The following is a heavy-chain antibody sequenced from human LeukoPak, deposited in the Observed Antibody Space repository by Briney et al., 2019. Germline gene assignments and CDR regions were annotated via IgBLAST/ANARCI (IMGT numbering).Heavy chain of an antibody. D-gene: IGHD3-3*01. CDR1: GGTFSSYA. Sequence: GASVKVSCKASGGTFSSYAISWVRQAPGQGLEWMGRIIPIFGIANYAQKFRGRVTITADKSTSTAYMELSSLRSEDTAVYYCARDQLRFLEWLSNWDYYYGMDVWGQGTTVTVSS. V-gene: IGHV1-69*04. CDR3: ARDQLRFLEWLSNWDYYYGMDV. CDR2: IIPIFGIA. J-gene: IGHJ6*02.